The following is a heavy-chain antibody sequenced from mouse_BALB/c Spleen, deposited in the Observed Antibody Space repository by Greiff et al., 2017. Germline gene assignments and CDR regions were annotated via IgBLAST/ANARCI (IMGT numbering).Heavy chain of an antibody. D-gene: IGHD2-14*01. J-gene: IGHJ4*01. CDR3: ARDSGVRRGEYYYAMDY. V-gene: IGHV2-9*02. CDR1: GFSLTSYG. Sequence: QVQLQQSGPGLVAPSQSLSITCTVSGFSLTSYGVHWVRQPPGKGLEWLGVIWAGGSTNYNSALMSRLSISKDNSKSQVFLKMNSLQTDDTAMYYCARDSGVRRGEYYYAMDYWGQGTSVTVSS. CDR2: IWAGGST.